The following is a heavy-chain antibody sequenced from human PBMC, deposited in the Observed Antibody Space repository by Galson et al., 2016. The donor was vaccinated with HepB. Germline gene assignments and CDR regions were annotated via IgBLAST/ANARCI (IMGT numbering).Heavy chain of an antibody. Sequence: CAIPGDSVYNNGAAWVWISQSPSRGLEWLGRTFYRSTWETPYAASVKNRITISPDTTNNHFSLHLNSVTPEDTAVYYCARAVMLGRVMDVWGQGTTVTVSS. D-gene: IGHD3-10*01. J-gene: IGHJ6*02. CDR1: GDSVYNNGAA. V-gene: IGHV6-1*01. CDR3: ARAVMLGRVMDV. CDR2: TFYRSTWET.